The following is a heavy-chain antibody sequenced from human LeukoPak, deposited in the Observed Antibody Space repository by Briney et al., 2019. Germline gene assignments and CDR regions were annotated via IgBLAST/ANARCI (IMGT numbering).Heavy chain of an antibody. V-gene: IGHV4-59*08. CDR1: GVSISSYY. CDR2: IYYSGST. CDR3: ARHGSYDILTGYIDY. D-gene: IGHD3-9*01. J-gene: IGHJ4*02. Sequence: SETLSLTCTVSGVSISSYYWIWLRQPPGKGLAWIGYIYYSGSTNYNPSLKSRVTISVDTSKNQFSLKLSSVTAADTAVYYCARHGSYDILTGYIDYWGQGTLVTVSS.